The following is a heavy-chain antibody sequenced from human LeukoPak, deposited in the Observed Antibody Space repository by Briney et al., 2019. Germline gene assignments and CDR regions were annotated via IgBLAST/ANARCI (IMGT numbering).Heavy chain of an antibody. D-gene: IGHD5-24*01. CDR1: GFTFSSYS. J-gene: IGHJ4*02. CDR3: AREGMATILSVLDFDY. CDR2: ISSSSSTI. Sequence: QSGGSLRLSCAASGFTFSSYSMNWVRQAPGKGLEWVSYISSSSSTIYYADSVKGRFTISRDNAKNSLYLQMNSPRAEDTAVYYCAREGMATILSVLDFDYWGQGTLVTVSS. V-gene: IGHV3-48*01.